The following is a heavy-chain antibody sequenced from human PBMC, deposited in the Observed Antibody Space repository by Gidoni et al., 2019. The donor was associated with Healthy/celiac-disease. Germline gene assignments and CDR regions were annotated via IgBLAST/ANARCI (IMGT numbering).Heavy chain of an antibody. Sequence: QLQLQESGSGLVKPSQTLSLTCAVSGGSISSGGYSWSWIRQPPVKGLEWIGYIYHSGSTYYNPSLKSRVTISVDRSKNQFSLKMSSVTDADTAVYYCARDRGDGYNSFDYWGQGTLVTVSS. CDR3: ARDRGDGYNSFDY. CDR2: IYHSGST. CDR1: GGSISSGGYS. J-gene: IGHJ4*02. V-gene: IGHV4-30-2*01. D-gene: IGHD5-12*01.